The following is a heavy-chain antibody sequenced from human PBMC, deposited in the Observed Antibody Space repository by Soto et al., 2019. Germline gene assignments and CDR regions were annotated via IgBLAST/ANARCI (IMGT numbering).Heavy chain of an antibody. D-gene: IGHD3-3*01. V-gene: IGHV1-69*13. CDR2: IIPIFGTA. CDR3: ARDGTRGTICGVVKAPYYYGMDV. J-gene: IGHJ6*02. Sequence: ASVKVSCKASGGTFSSYAISWVRQAPGQGLEWMGGIIPIFGTANYAQKFQGRVTITADEPTSTAYMELSSLRSEDTAVYYCARDGTRGTICGVVKAPYYYGMDVWGQGTTVTVSS. CDR1: GGTFSSYA.